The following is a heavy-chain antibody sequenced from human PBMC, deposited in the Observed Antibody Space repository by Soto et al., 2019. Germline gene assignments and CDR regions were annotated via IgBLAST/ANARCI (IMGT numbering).Heavy chain of an antibody. CDR2: INAGNGNT. V-gene: IGHV1-3*01. D-gene: IGHD3-3*01. CDR3: ARTSGYYFFDY. Sequence: QVQLGQSGAEVKKPGASVKVSFKASGYTFTGYAMHWVRQAPGQRLEWMGWINAGNGNTKYSQKFQGRVTITRDTSASTAYMELSSLRSEDTAVYYCARTSGYYFFDYWGQGTLVTVSS. CDR1: GYTFTGYA. J-gene: IGHJ4*02.